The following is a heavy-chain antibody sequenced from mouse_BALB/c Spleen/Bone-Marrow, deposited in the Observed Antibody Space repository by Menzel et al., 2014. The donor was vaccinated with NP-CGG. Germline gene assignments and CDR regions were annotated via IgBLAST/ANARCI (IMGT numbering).Heavy chain of an antibody. CDR3: ARRTTTVVATDY. CDR2: INPSNGRT. J-gene: IGHJ2*01. Sequence: QVQLRQSGAEPVKPGASVKLSCKASGYTFTSYWMHWVKQRPGQGLEWIGEINPSNGRTNYNDKFKSKATLTVDKSSSTAYMQLSSLTSEDSAVYYCARRTTTVVATDYWGQGTTLTVSS. CDR1: GYTFTSYW. D-gene: IGHD1-1*01. V-gene: IGHV1S81*02.